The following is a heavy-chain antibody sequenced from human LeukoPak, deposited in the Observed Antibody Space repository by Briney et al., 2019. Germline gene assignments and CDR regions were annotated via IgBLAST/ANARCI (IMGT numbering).Heavy chain of an antibody. J-gene: IGHJ4*02. Sequence: GGSLRLSCAVSGFTFSSYWMCWFRQAPGKGLEWVANINQDGSQKFYVDSVKGRFTISRDNAKNSMSLQMNSLRVEDTAVYYCARDWFDGDYDRFDYWGQGTLVTVS. CDR1: GFTFSSYW. V-gene: IGHV3-7*03. CDR2: INQDGSQK. D-gene: IGHD4-17*01. CDR3: ARDWFDGDYDRFDY.